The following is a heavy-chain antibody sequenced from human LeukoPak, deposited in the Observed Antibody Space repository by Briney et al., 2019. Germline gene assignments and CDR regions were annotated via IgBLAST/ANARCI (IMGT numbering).Heavy chain of an antibody. CDR1: RFSFSTYA. CDR3: AKDFGWPFDY. J-gene: IGHJ4*02. Sequence: GGSLRLSCAASRFSFSTYALSWVRQAPGKGLEWVSATSGNGAKTYYADSVRGRFTISRDNSKNTLYLQMNSLRAEDTAVYYCAKDFGWPFDYWGQGTLVTVSS. V-gene: IGHV3-23*01. D-gene: IGHD6-19*01. CDR2: TSGNGAKT.